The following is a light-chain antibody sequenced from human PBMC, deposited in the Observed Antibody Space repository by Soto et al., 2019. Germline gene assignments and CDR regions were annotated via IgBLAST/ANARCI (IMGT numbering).Light chain of an antibody. V-gene: IGLV2-14*01. CDR2: DVS. Sequence: QSVLTQPASVSGSPGQSITISCTGTSSDVGGYNYVSWYQQHPGKAPKLMIYDVSNRPSGVSNRFSGSKSGNTASLTISGLQAEDEADYYCSSHTSSSRGVFGGGTKVTVL. CDR1: SSDVGGYNY. J-gene: IGLJ2*01. CDR3: SSHTSSSRGV.